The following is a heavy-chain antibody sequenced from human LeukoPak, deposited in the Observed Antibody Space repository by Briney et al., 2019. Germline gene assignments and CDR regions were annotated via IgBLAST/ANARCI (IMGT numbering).Heavy chain of an antibody. CDR3: ARGPIISSSNWYYVY. Sequence: GGSLRLSCAASGFTFSSYSMNWVRQAPGKGLEWVSYISSSSSTIYYADSVKGRFTISRDNAKNSLYLQMDSLRAEDTAVYYCARGPIISSSNWYYVYWGQGTLVTVSS. CDR1: GFTFSSYS. V-gene: IGHV3-48*04. D-gene: IGHD3-10*01. J-gene: IGHJ4*02. CDR2: ISSSSSTI.